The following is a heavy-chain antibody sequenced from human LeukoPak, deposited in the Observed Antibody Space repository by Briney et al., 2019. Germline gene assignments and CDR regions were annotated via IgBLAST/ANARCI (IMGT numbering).Heavy chain of an antibody. CDR1: GFTFSSYW. CDR2: INSDGSST. CDR3: ARALYSYDFWSGYFTPTFDP. V-gene: IGHV3-74*01. J-gene: IGHJ5*02. Sequence: GGSLRLSCAASGFTFSSYWMHWVRQAPGKGLVWVSRINSDGSSTSYADFVKGRFTISRDNAKNTLYLQMNSLRAEDTAVYYCARALYSYDFWSGYFTPTFDPWGQGTLVTVSS. D-gene: IGHD3-3*01.